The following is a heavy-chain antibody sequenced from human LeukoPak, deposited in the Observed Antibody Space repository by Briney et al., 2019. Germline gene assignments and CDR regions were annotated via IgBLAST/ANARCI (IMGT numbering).Heavy chain of an antibody. CDR3: ASPLGGFDN. D-gene: IGHD3-16*01. J-gene: IGHJ4*01. CDR2: IYYTGST. V-gene: IGHV4-39*01. CDR1: GGSISGSGYY. Sequence: WETLCLTCSVSGGSISGSGYYWAWIRQPPGKGLEWIGSIYYTGSTHYNSSLKSRVTMSVDTSKNQFSLKLSSVTAADTAVYYCASPLGGFDNWGKGTVVPVSS.